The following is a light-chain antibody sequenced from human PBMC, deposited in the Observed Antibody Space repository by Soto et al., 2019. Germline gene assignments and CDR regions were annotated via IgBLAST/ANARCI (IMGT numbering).Light chain of an antibody. CDR3: QVWDSSSDLYV. J-gene: IGLJ1*01. CDR1: NIGSKS. CDR2: DDS. V-gene: IGLV3-21*02. Sequence: SSELTQPPSVSVVPGQTARITCGGNNIGSKSVHWYQQKPGQAPVLVVYDDSDRPSVIPERFSGSNSGNSATLTISRVEAGDEADYYCQVWDSSSDLYVFGTGTKLTVL.